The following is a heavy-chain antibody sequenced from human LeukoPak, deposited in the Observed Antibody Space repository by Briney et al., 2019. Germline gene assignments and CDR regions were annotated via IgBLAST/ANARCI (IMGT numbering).Heavy chain of an antibody. D-gene: IGHD2-2*01. CDR2: IYPGDSDT. CDR1: GYSFTSYW. V-gene: IGHV5-51*01. J-gene: IGHJ6*02. Sequence: GEPLKISCKGSGYSFTSYWIGWVRQMPGKGLEWMGIIYPGDSDTRYSPSFQGQVTISADKSISTAYLQWSSLKASDTAMYYCAAKIGYCSSTSCHPGGMDVWGQGTTVTVSS. CDR3: AAKIGYCSSTSCHPGGMDV.